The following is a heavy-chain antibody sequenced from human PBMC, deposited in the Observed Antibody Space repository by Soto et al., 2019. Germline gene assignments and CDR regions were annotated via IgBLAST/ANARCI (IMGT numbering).Heavy chain of an antibody. CDR2: IYYSGST. CDR1: GGSISSGGYY. V-gene: IGHV4-31*03. Sequence: QVQLQESGPGLVKPSQTLSLTCTVSGGSISSGGYYWSWIRQHPGKGLEWIGYIYYSGSTYYNPSLKSRVTISVDTSKHQFSLKLSSVTAADTAVYYCARGTWGSWYWFDPWGQGTLVTVSS. D-gene: IGHD6-13*01. J-gene: IGHJ5*02. CDR3: ARGTWGSWYWFDP.